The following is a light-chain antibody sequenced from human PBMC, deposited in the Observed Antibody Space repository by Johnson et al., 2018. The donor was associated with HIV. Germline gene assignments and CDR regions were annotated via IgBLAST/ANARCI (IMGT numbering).Light chain of an antibody. CDR2: ENN. CDR1: SSNIGNNY. J-gene: IGLJ1*01. Sequence: QSVLTQPPSVSAAPGQKVTISCSASSSNIGNNYVSWYQQLPGTAPKLLIYENNKRPSGIPDRFSGSKSGTAATLGITGLQTGDEADFYCGTWDSSLNVFVFGTGTKVTVL. CDR3: GTWDSSLNVFV. V-gene: IGLV1-51*02.